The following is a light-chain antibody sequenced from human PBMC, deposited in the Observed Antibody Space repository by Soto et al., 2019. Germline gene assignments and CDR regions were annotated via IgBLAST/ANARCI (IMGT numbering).Light chain of an antibody. V-gene: IGKV1-5*01. J-gene: IGKJ1*01. CDR2: DAS. CDR3: QQYNSYSRT. Sequence: DIQMTQSPSTLSASIEDRVTINCRASQSISSWLAWYQQKPGKAPKLLIYDASSLESGVPSRFSGSGSGTEFTLTISSLQPDDFATYYCQQYNSYSRTFGQGTKVDIK. CDR1: QSISSW.